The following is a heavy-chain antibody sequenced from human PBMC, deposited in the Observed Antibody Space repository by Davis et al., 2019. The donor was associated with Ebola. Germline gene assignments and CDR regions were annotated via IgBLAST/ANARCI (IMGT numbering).Heavy chain of an antibody. Sequence: GESLKISCAASGFTFSSYAMHWVRQAPGKGLGWVAVISYDGSNKYYADSVKGRFTISRDNSKNTLYLQMNSLRAEDTAVYYCARDGDSSGWYYYYYGMDVWGQGTTVTVSS. CDR2: ISYDGSNK. CDR3: ARDGDSSGWYYYYYGMDV. J-gene: IGHJ6*02. V-gene: IGHV3-30-3*01. D-gene: IGHD6-19*01. CDR1: GFTFSSYA.